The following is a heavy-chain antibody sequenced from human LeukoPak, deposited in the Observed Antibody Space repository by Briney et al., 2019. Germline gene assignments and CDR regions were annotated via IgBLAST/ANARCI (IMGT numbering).Heavy chain of an antibody. CDR1: GFTFSTYN. CDR3: VRENSRGQSLGVIY. J-gene: IGHJ4*02. V-gene: IGHV3-48*01. CDR2: INADSSTI. Sequence: GGSLRLSCAASGFTFSTYNMNWLRPAPGKGLEWISYINADSSTIQYADSVRGRFTSSRDNAKNALLLQMNSMRAEDTAVYYCVRENSRGQSLGVIYWGQGSLVTVSS. D-gene: IGHD3-22*01.